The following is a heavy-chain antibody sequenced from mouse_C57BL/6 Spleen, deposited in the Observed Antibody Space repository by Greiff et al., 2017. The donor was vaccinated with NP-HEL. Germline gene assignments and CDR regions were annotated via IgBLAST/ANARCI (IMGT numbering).Heavy chain of an antibody. Sequence: VHLVESGAELVRPGTSVKVSCKASGYAFTNYLIEWVKQRPGQGLEWIGVINPGSGGTNYNEKFKGKATLTADKSSSTAYMQLSSLTSEDSAVYFCAGGLWFAYWGQGTLVTVSA. CDR2: INPGSGGT. CDR1: GYAFTNYL. CDR3: AGGLWFAY. J-gene: IGHJ3*01. V-gene: IGHV1-54*01.